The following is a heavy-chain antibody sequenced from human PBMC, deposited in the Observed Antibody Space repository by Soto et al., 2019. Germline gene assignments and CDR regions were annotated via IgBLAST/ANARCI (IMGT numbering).Heavy chain of an antibody. J-gene: IGHJ6*02. V-gene: IGHV1-2*02. CDR1: GYTFTGYY. Sequence: ASVKVSCKASGYTFTGYYMHWVRQAPGQGLEWMGWINPNSGGTNYAQKFQGRVTMTRDTSITTAYLDLSKLTSDDTAVYYCSRSYGGSRHPMDVWGQGTAVTVSS. D-gene: IGHD2-15*01. CDR2: INPNSGGT. CDR3: SRSYGGSRHPMDV.